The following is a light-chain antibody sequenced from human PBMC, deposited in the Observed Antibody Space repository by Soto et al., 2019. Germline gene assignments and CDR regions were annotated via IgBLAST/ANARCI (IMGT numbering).Light chain of an antibody. V-gene: IGLV1-40*01. Sequence: QSVLTQPPSVSGAPGQRVTISCTVSSSNIGAGYAVHWYQQLPGTAPKLLIYGISNRPSGVPDRFSGSKSGTSASLAITGLQAEDEADYYCQSYDSSLSGSVFGGGTKLTVL. CDR3: QSYDSSLSGSV. CDR1: SSNIGAGYA. J-gene: IGLJ3*02. CDR2: GIS.